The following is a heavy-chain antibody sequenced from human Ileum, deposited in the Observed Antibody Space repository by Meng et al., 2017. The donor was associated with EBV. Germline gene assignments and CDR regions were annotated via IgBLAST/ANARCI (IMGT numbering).Heavy chain of an antibody. CDR3: ARVGQWLPIDY. CDR2: IYHSGST. J-gene: IGHJ4*02. D-gene: IGHD6-19*01. V-gene: IGHV4-4*02. CDR1: GGSISSSNW. Sequence: QVRPQWAGPGLVKPSGTLSLTCAVSGGSISSSNWWSWVRQPPGKGLEWIGEIYHSGSTNYNPSLKSRVTMSVDKSKNQFSLNLSSVTAADTAVYYCARVGQWLPIDYWGQGTLVTVSS.